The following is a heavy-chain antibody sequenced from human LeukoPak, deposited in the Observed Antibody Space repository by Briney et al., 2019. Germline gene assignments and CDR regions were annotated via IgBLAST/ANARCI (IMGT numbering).Heavy chain of an antibody. D-gene: IGHD5-18*01. CDR3: SKDLGYTYGRGDFEY. V-gene: IGHV3-7*01. CDR1: GFTFSSYW. Sequence: GSLRLSCAASGFTFSSYWMSWVRQAPGKGLEWVANIKQDGSEKYYVDSVKGRFTISRGNAKNSLYLQMNSLRAEDTAVYYCSKDLGYTYGRGDFEYWGQGTLVTVSS. CDR2: IKQDGSEK. J-gene: IGHJ4*02.